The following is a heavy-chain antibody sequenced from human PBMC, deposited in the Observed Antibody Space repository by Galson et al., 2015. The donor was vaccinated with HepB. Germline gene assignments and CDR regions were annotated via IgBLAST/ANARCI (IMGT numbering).Heavy chain of an antibody. D-gene: IGHD3-3*01. V-gene: IGHV3-7*03. Sequence: SLRLSCAASGFTFSSYWMSWVRQAPGKGLEWVANIKQDGSEKYYVDSVKGRFTISRDNAKNSLYLQMNSLRAEDTAVYYCARDAGYYDFWSGLDYWGQGTLVTVSS. J-gene: IGHJ4*02. CDR2: IKQDGSEK. CDR1: GFTFSSYW. CDR3: ARDAGYYDFWSGLDY.